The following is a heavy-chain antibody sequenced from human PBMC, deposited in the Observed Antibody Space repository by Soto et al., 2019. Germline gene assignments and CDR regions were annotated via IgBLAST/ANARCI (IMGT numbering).Heavy chain of an antibody. CDR1: GGSFSGYY. V-gene: IGHV4-34*01. CDR2: INHSGST. CDR3: ERRITMVRGVRNWFDP. D-gene: IGHD3-10*01. Sequence: SETLSLTCAVYGGSFSGYYWSWIRQPPGKGLEWIGEINHSGSTNYNPSLKSRVTISVDTSKNQFSLKLSSVTAADTAVYYCERRITMVRGVRNWFDPWCQGTLVTVSS. J-gene: IGHJ5*02.